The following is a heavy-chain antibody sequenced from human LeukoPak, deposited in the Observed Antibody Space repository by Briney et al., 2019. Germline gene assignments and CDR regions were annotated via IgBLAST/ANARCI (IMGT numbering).Heavy chain of an antibody. CDR3: ARGKNMITFGGVIVDFDY. J-gene: IGHJ4*02. Sequence: ASVKVSCKASGYTFTSYYMHWVRQAPGQGLEWMGIINPSGGSTSYTQKFQGRVTMTRDTSTSTVYMELSSLRSEDTAVYYCARGKNMITFGGVIVDFDYWGQGTLVTVSS. CDR1: GYTFTSYY. V-gene: IGHV1-46*01. D-gene: IGHD3-16*02. CDR2: INPSGGST.